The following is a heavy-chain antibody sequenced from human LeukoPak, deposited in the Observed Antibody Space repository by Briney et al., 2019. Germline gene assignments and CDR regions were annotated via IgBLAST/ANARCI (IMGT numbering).Heavy chain of an antibody. D-gene: IGHD1/OR15-1a*01. Sequence: KPPETLSLTSTVSGGSVSSGRYYWSWIRQPPGKGLGCIGYIYITGCTTYNPTLKSRFTLSVDASKNQFSLKLSAVTAADTAVYYCAREEQLTDAFDIWGQGTMVTVSS. CDR2: IYITGCT. J-gene: IGHJ3*02. V-gene: IGHV4-61*01. CDR3: AREEQLTDAFDI. CDR1: GGSVSSGRYY.